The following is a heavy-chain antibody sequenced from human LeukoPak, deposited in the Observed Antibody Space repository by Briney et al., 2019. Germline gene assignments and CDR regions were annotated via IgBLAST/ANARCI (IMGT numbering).Heavy chain of an antibody. CDR3: TTGTPLLLWFGENY. CDR1: GLTFSNAW. Sequence: GGSLRLSCAASGLTFSNAWMSWVRQAPGKGLEWVGRIKSKPDGGTTDYAAPVKGRFTISRDDSKNTLYLLMNSLKTEDTAVYYCTTGTPLLLWFGENYWGQGTLVTVSS. CDR2: IKSKPDGGTT. D-gene: IGHD3-10*01. J-gene: IGHJ4*02. V-gene: IGHV3-15*01.